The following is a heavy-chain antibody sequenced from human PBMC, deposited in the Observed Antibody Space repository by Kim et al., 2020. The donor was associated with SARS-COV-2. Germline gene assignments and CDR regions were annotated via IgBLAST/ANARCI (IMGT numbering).Heavy chain of an antibody. CDR3: AKGHDYDSSGYLFGS. J-gene: IGHJ5*02. V-gene: IGHV3-23*01. Sequence: GGSLRLSCAASGFTFNSYTMTWVRQAPGKGLEWLAAISGSGTGTSYADSVKGRFTISRDNSKNILYLQMNSLRAEDAAVYYCAKGHDYDSSGYLFGSWGQGTLVTVAS. CDR2: ISGSGTGT. CDR1: GFTFNSYT. D-gene: IGHD3-22*01.